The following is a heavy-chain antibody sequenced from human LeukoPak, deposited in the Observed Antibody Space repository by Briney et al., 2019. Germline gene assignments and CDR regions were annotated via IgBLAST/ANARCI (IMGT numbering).Heavy chain of an antibody. V-gene: IGHV1-69*13. CDR1: GGTFSSYA. D-gene: IGHD1-20*01. J-gene: IGHJ6*03. CDR2: IIPIFGTA. CDR3: ARVKYNWNDDYYYYYMDV. Sequence: ASVKVSCKAPGGTFSSYAISWVRQAPGQGLEWMGGIIPIFGTANYAQKFQGRVTITADESTSTAYMELSSLRSEDTAVYYCARVKYNWNDDYYYYYMDVWGKGTTVTVSS.